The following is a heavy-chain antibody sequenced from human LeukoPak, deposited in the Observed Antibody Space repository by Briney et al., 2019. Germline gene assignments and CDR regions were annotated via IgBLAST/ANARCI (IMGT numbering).Heavy chain of an antibody. D-gene: IGHD3-10*01. Sequence: GASVKVSCKASGYTFTSYWIGWVRQMPGKGLEWMGIIYPGDSDTRYSPSFQGQVTISADRSISTAYLQWSSLKASDTAMYYCARRGATGEADGAFDIWGQGTMVTVTS. CDR2: IYPGDSDT. J-gene: IGHJ3*02. CDR3: ARRGATGEADGAFDI. V-gene: IGHV5-51*01. CDR1: GYTFTSYW.